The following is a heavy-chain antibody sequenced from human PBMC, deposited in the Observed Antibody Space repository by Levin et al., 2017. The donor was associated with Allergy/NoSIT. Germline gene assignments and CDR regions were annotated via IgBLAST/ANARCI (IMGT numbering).Heavy chain of an antibody. CDR1: GYTFTAYY. D-gene: IGHD1-1*01. CDR2: IAPDSGVT. V-gene: IGHV1-2*06. Sequence: GASVKVSCRASGYTFTAYYIHWVRQAPTQGLEWMGRIAPDSGVTSYAQKFQGRVTMTRDTSIGTAYMELNSLRSDDTAVYSCARCGHNNYPQFDPWGHGTLVTVSS. CDR3: ARCGHNNYPQFDP. J-gene: IGHJ5*02.